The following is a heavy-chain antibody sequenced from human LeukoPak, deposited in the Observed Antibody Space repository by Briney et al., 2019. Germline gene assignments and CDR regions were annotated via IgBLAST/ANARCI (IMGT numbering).Heavy chain of an antibody. J-gene: IGHJ3*02. CDR2: INAGNGNT. D-gene: IGHD6-13*01. CDR3: ARNRGYSSSWYARRGNHDAFDI. Sequence: ASVKVSCKASGYTFTSYYMHWMRQAPGQGPEWMGWINAGNGNTKYSQEFQGRVTITRDTSASTAYMELSSLRSEDMAVYYCARNRGYSSSWYARRGNHDAFDIWGQGTMVTVSS. CDR1: GYTFTSYY. V-gene: IGHV1-3*03.